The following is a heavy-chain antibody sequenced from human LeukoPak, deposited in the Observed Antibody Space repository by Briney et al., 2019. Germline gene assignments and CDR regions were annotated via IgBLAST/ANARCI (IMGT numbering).Heavy chain of an antibody. Sequence: ASVKVSCKASGGTFSSYAISWVRQAPGQGLEWMGGIIPIFGTANYAQKFQGRVTITTDESTSTAYMELSSLRSEDTAVYYCARTSSIAARPGYFDYWGQGTLVTVSS. CDR1: GGTFSSYA. V-gene: IGHV1-69*05. J-gene: IGHJ4*02. CDR3: ARTSSIAARPGYFDY. CDR2: IIPIFGTA. D-gene: IGHD6-6*01.